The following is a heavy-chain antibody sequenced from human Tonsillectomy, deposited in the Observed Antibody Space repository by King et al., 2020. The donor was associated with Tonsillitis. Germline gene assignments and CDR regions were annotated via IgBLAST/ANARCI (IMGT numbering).Heavy chain of an antibody. Sequence: VQLVESGGGLVKPGGSLRLSCAASGFTFSTYSMTWVRQAPGKGLEWVSSISDSGSDVYYADSVKGRFTISRGNAKNTLYLQMNSPRAEETAFYYCTRGGWGDYWGQGTLAT. CDR3: TRGGWGDY. CDR1: GFTFSTYS. V-gene: IGHV3-21*06. CDR2: ISDSGSDV. J-gene: IGHJ4*02. D-gene: IGHD1-26*01.